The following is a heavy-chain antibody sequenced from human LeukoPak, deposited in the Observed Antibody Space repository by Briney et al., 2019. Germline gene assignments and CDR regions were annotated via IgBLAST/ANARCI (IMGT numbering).Heavy chain of an antibody. J-gene: IGHJ4*02. V-gene: IGHV4-39*01. CDR1: GGSISSSSYY. CDR3: ARRSAMVNFDY. CDR2: IYYSGST. Sequence: PSETLSLTCTVSGGSISSSSYYWGWIRQPPEKGLEWIGSIYYSGSTYYNPSLKSRVTISVDTSKNQFSLKLSSVTAADTAVYYCARRSAMVNFDYWGQGTLVTVSS. D-gene: IGHD5-18*01.